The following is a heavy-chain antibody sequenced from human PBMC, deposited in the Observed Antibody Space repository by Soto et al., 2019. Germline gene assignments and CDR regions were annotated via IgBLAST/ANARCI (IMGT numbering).Heavy chain of an antibody. CDR1: GDSRSRYY. D-gene: IGHD6-19*01. J-gene: IGHJ6*02. CDR2: IYTSGST. CDR3: AGDSVAGDMDV. Sequence: SETLSLTCTVSGDSRSRYYWSWVRQSAGKGLEWIGRIYTSGSTTYNPSLQSRVTMSLDTSKNQLSLKLSSVTAADTAVYYCAGDSVAGDMDVWGQGTTVTVSS. V-gene: IGHV4-4*07.